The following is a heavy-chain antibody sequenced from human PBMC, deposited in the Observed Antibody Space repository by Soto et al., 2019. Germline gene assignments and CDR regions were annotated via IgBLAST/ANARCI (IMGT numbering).Heavy chain of an antibody. CDR1: GYTFTSYY. V-gene: IGHV1-46*01. Sequence: GASVKVSCKASGYTFTSYYMHWVRQAPGQGLEWMGIINPSGGSTSYAQKFQGRVTMTRDTSTSTVYMELSSLRSEDTAVYYCAAMIVVVDDAFDIWGQGPMVTVSS. D-gene: IGHD3-22*01. J-gene: IGHJ3*02. CDR2: INPSGGST. CDR3: AAMIVVVDDAFDI.